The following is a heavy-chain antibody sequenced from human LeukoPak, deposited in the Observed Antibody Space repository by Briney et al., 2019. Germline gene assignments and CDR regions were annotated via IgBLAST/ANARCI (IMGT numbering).Heavy chain of an antibody. D-gene: IGHD1-26*01. V-gene: IGHV4-31*03. CDR3: AREVVGALRGGPFDI. Sequence: PSETLSLTCTVSDGSISNGGYYWSWIRQHPGKGLEWIGYIYYSGSTYFNPSLKSRLSISVDTSKNQFSLKLSSVTAADTAVHYCAREVVGALRGGPFDIWGQGTMVTVSS. J-gene: IGHJ3*02. CDR2: IYYSGST. CDR1: DGSISNGGYY.